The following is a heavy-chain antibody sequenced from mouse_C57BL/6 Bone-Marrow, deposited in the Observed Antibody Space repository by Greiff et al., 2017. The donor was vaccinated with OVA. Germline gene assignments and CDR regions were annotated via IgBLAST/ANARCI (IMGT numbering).Heavy chain of an antibody. J-gene: IGHJ1*03. Sequence: VQLQQSGAELVKPGASVKISCKASGYAFSSYWMNWVKQRPGKGLEWIGQIYPGDGDTNYNGKFKGKATLTADKSSSTAYMQLSSLTSEDSAVYFCARPPRNYGGSVWYFDVWGTGTPVTLSS. CDR1: GYAFSSYW. CDR2: IYPGDGDT. D-gene: IGHD1-1*01. CDR3: ARPPRNYGGSVWYFDV. V-gene: IGHV1-80*01.